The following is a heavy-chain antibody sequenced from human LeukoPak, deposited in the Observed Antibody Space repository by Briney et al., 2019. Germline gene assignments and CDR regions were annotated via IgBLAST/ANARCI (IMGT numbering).Heavy chain of an antibody. D-gene: IGHD5-24*01. V-gene: IGHV1-69*01. CDR2: IIPIFGTA. J-gene: IGHJ3*02. Sequence: SVKVSCKASGGTFSSYAISWVRQAPGQGLEWMGGIIPIFGTANYAQKFQGRVTITADESTSTAYMELSSLRSEDTAVYYCARVASGVEMATTHAFDIWGQGTMVTVSS. CDR3: ARVASGVEMATTHAFDI. CDR1: GGTFSSYA.